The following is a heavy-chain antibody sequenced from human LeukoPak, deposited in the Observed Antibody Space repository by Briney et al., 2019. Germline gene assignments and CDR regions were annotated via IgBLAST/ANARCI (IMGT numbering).Heavy chain of an antibody. D-gene: IGHD2-8*01. CDR1: EFTFSTYV. CDR2: IAGDSGST. V-gene: IGHV3-23*01. CDR3: AKGSTNARPYYFDY. Sequence: PGGSLRLSCAASEFTFSTYVMSWVRQAPGRGLEWVSAIAGDSGSTYHADSVKGRFTISRDNSKNTLYLQMNSLRAEDTAVYYCAKGSTNARPYYFDYWGQGSLVTASS. J-gene: IGHJ4*02.